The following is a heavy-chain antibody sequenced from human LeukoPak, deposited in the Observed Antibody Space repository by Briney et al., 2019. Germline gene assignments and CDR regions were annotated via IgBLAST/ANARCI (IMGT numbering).Heavy chain of an antibody. CDR1: GYTFTSYA. J-gene: IGHJ6*02. CDR3: ARDYNYYYYYGMDV. CDR2: IIPIFGTA. Sequence: GASVKVSCKASGYTFTSYALNWVRQAPGQGLEWMGGIIPIFGTANYAQKFQGRVTITADESTSTAYMELSSLRSEDTAVYYCARDYNYYYYYGMDVWGQGTTVTVSS. V-gene: IGHV1-69*13.